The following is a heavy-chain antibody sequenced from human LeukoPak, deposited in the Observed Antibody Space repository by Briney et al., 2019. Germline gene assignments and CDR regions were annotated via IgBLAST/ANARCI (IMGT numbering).Heavy chain of an antibody. Sequence: GGSLRLSCAASGFTFSSYAMHWVRQAPGKGLEYVSAISSNGGSTYYANSVKGRFTISRDNSKNTLCLQMGSLRAEDMAVYYCARGQYYYDSSGLYNWFDPWGQGTLVTVSS. CDR1: GFTFSSYA. D-gene: IGHD3-22*01. CDR3: ARGQYYYDSSGLYNWFDP. V-gene: IGHV3-64*01. CDR2: ISSNGGST. J-gene: IGHJ5*02.